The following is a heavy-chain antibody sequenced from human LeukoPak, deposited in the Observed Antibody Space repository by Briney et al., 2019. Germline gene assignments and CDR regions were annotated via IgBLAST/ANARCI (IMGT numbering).Heavy chain of an antibody. Sequence: SVKVSCKASGGTFSSCAISWVRQAPGQGLEWMGGIIPIFGTANYAQKFQGRVTITADESTSTAYMELSSLRSEDTAVYYCARERRVRGSYVGYFDYWGQGTLVTVSS. J-gene: IGHJ4*02. CDR1: GGTFSSCA. CDR2: IIPIFGTA. D-gene: IGHD1-26*01. V-gene: IGHV1-69*13. CDR3: ARERRVRGSYVGYFDY.